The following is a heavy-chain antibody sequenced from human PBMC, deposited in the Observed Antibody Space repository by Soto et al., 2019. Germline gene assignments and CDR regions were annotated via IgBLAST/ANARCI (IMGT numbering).Heavy chain of an antibody. CDR1: GFTFNIYA. CDR3: ARTLFRTTVVTPSDS. J-gene: IGHJ4*02. Sequence: SLRLSCAASGFTFNIYAIHWVRQAPGKGLEWVAVISYEGSNKYYADSVKGRVTISRDNSKNTVDLQMSSLRAEDTAMYYCARTLFRTTVVTPSDSWGQGTLVTVSS. CDR2: ISYEGSNK. V-gene: IGHV3-30-3*01. D-gene: IGHD2-21*02.